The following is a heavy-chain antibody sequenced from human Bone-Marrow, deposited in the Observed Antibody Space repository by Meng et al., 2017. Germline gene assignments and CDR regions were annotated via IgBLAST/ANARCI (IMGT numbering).Heavy chain of an antibody. CDR1: GFTFGDYA. D-gene: IGHD6-19*01. CDR2: IRSKAYGGTT. Sequence: GGSLRLSCTVSGFTFGDYAMTWVRQAPGKGLEWVGFIRSKAYGGTTEYAASVKGRSTISRDDSKSIAYLQMNSLKTEDTAVYYCTRRNGWAVDYWGQGTLVTVSS. V-gene: IGHV3-49*04. J-gene: IGHJ4*02. CDR3: TRRNGWAVDY.